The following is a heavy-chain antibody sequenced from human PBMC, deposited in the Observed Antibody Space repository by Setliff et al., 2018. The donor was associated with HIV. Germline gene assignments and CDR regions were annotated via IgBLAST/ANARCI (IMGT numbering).Heavy chain of an antibody. V-gene: IGHV1-2*04. D-gene: IGHD1-26*01. Sequence: GASVKVSCKASRYTFTGYYIHWVRQAPGEGLEWMGWINPDTGDTTYAQKFQGWVTMTRDTSISTANMELCRLRSDDTALYYCARGGGSSAPDAFDIWGQGTMVTVSS. J-gene: IGHJ3*02. CDR1: RYTFTGYY. CDR3: ARGGGSSAPDAFDI. CDR2: INPDTGDT.